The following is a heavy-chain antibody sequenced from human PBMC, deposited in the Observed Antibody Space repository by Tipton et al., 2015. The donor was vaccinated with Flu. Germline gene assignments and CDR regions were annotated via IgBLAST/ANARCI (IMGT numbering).Heavy chain of an antibody. CDR2: INPNSGGT. CDR3: AALPGGSYTYYFDY. V-gene: IGHV1-2*06. Sequence: QSGPEVKKPGASVKVSCKASGYTFTGYYMHWVRQAPGQGLEWMGRINPNSGGTNYAQKFQGRVTMTRDTSISTAYMELSRLRSDDTAVYYCAALPGGSYTYYFDYWGQGTLVTVSS. CDR1: GYTFTGYY. J-gene: IGHJ4*02. D-gene: IGHD1-26*01.